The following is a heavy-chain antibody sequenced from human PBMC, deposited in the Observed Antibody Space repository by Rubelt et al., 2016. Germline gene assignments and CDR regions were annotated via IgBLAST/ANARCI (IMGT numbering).Heavy chain of an antibody. Sequence: QLQLQESGPGLVKPSETLSLTCTVSGGSISSSSYYWGWIRQPPGKGLEWIGSIYYSGSTYYNPSLNSRVTISVDTSKYQFSLQLSSVTAADTAVYYCARLRLRLLEWYPRGTSLDYWGQGTLVTVSS. J-gene: IGHJ4*02. D-gene: IGHD3-3*01. CDR1: GGSISSSSYY. CDR2: IYYSGST. V-gene: IGHV4-39*01. CDR3: ARLRLRLLEWYPRGTSLDY.